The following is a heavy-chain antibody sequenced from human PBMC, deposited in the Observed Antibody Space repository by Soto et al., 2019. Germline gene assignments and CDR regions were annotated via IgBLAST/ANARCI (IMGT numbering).Heavy chain of an antibody. V-gene: IGHV3-73*01. CDR2: IKSKANSYAT. Sequence: EVQLVESGGGLVKPGGSLRLSCAGSGFTFSNAWVSWVRQAPGKGLEWVGRIKSKANSYATAYAASVKGRFTISRDNSKNTAYLQMNSLKTENTAVYYCTRKRRVTTSYWFEPWGKGTLVTVSS. CDR1: GFTFSNAW. J-gene: IGHJ5*02. D-gene: IGHD4-4*01. CDR3: TRKRRVTTSYWFEP.